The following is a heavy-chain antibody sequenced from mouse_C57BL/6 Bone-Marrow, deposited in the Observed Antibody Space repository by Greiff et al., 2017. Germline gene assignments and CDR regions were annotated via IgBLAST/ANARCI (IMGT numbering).Heavy chain of an antibody. J-gene: IGHJ2*01. CDR1: GYTFTDYE. Sequence: QVQLQQSGAELVRPGASVTLSCKASGYTFTDYEMHWVKQTPVHGLEWIGAIDPETGGTAYNQKFKGKAILTADKSSSTAYMELRSLTSEDSAVYYCTRRGTTVVAGDYFDYWGQGTTLTVSS. CDR2: IDPETGGT. D-gene: IGHD1-1*01. CDR3: TRRGTTVVAGDYFDY. V-gene: IGHV1-15*01.